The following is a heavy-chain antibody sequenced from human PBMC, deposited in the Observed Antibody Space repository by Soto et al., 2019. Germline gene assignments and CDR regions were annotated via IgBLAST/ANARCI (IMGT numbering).Heavy chain of an antibody. J-gene: IGHJ4*02. Sequence: QVQLQESGPGLVKPSQTLSLTCTVSGGSISSGGYYWSWIRQHPGTGLEWIGYIYFSESTYYNPSLKSRVTISVDTSKNQFSLKLSSVTAADTAVYYCARETYYYDSSGGAPAPHFDYWGQGTLVTVSS. CDR2: IYFSEST. D-gene: IGHD3-22*01. CDR3: ARETYYYDSSGGAPAPHFDY. V-gene: IGHV4-31*03. CDR1: GGSISSGGYY.